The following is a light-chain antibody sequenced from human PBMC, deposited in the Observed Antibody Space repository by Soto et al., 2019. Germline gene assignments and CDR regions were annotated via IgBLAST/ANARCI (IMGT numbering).Light chain of an antibody. CDR3: IQDFISPLT. V-gene: IGKV1-6*01. Sequence: AIQMTQSPSSPSASFGDRVTITCRASQGIRGDLGWYQQKPGKAPKLLISATSTLQSGVPSRFSGRGSGTNFTLTISSLQPEDFATYYCIQDFISPLTVGQGTKVDIK. CDR2: ATS. CDR1: QGIRGD. J-gene: IGKJ1*01.